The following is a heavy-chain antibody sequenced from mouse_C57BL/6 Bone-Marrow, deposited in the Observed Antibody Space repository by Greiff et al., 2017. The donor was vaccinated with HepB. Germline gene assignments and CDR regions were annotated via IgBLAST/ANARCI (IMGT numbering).Heavy chain of an antibody. CDR1: GYTFTSYD. CDR3: AKQIYNDYDVNAMDY. D-gene: IGHD2-4*01. V-gene: IGHV1-85*01. Sequence: QVHVKQSGPELVKPGASVKLSCKASGYTFTSYDINWVKQRPGQGLEWIGWIYPRDGSTKYNEKFKGKATLTVDTSSSTAYMELHSLTSEDSAVYFCAKQIYNDYDVNAMDYWGQGTSVTVSS. CDR2: IYPRDGST. J-gene: IGHJ4*01.